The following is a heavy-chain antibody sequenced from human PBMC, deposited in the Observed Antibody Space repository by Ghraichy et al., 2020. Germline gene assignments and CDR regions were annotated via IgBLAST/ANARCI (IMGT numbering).Heavy chain of an antibody. Sequence: ASVKVSCKASGYTFTSYGISWVRQAPGQGLEWMGWISAYNGNTNYAQKLQGRVTMTTDTSTSTAYMELRSLRSDDTAVYYCARGVHSYVDYYYGMDVWGQGTTVTVSS. CDR2: ISAYNGNT. J-gene: IGHJ6*02. CDR3: ARGVHSYVDYYYGMDV. CDR1: GYTFTSYG. D-gene: IGHD5-18*01. V-gene: IGHV1-18*04.